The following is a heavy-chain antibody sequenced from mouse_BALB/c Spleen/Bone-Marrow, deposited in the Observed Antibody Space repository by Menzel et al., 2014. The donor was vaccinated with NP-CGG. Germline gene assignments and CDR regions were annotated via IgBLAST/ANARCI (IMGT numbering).Heavy chain of an antibody. CDR1: GFTFSSYG. V-gene: IGHV5-6-3*01. Sequence: EVNVVESGGGLVQPGGSLKLSCAASGFTFSSYGMSWVRQTPDKRLELVATINSNGGSTYYPDSVKGRFTISRDNAKNTLYLQMSSLKSEDTAKYYCARVWYFDYWGQGTSLTVSS. J-gene: IGHJ2*03. CDR2: INSNGGST. CDR3: ARVWYFDY.